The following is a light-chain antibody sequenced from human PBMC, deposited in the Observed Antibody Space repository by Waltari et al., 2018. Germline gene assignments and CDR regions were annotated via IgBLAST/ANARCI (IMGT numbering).Light chain of an antibody. V-gene: IGKV1-39*01. J-gene: IGKJ1*01. CDR2: TAS. CDR1: QSISSY. Sequence: DIQMTQSPSSLSASVGDRVTLTCRASQSISSYLNWYQQKPGTAPKLLMYTASNLQSGVPSRFSGSGSGTDFALTISSLQPEDFATYYCQQSYSAPKTFGQGTKVEVK. CDR3: QQSYSAPKT.